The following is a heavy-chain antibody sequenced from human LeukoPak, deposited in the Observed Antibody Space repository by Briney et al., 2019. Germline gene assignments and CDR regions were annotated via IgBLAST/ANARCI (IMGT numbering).Heavy chain of an antibody. Sequence: KPSETLSLTCAVYGGSFSGYYWSWIRQPPGKGLEWIGEINHSGSTNYNPSLKSRVTISVDTSKNQFSLKLSSVTAADTAVYYCARGQRGYSYAVDYWGQGTLVTVSS. CDR2: INHSGST. V-gene: IGHV4-34*01. CDR1: GGSFSGYY. CDR3: ARGQRGYSYAVDY. D-gene: IGHD5-18*01. J-gene: IGHJ4*02.